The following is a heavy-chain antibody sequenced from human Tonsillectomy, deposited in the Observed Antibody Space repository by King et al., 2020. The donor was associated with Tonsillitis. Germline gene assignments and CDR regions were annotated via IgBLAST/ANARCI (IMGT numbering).Heavy chain of an antibody. CDR2: IRYDGSNK. D-gene: IGHD3-22*01. J-gene: IGHJ4*02. CDR3: AKTSHYYDSSGYYYPIDY. CDR1: GFTFSSYG. V-gene: IGHV3-30*02. Sequence: VQLVQSGGGVVQPGGSLRLSCAASGFTFSSYGMHWVRQAPGKGLEWVAFIRYDGSNKYYADSVKGRFTISGDNSKNTLYLQMNSLRAEDTAVYYCAKTSHYYDSSGYYYPIDYWGQGTLVTVSS.